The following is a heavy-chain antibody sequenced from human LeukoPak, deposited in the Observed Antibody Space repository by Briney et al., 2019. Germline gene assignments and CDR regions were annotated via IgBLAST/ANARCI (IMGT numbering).Heavy chain of an antibody. J-gene: IGHJ3*02. CDR2: INPNSGGT. CDR1: GYTFTGYY. V-gene: IGHV1-2*04. D-gene: IGHD1-26*01. Sequence: ASVKVSCKASGYTFTGYYMHWVRQAPGQGLEWMGWINPNSGGTNYAQKFQGWVTMTRDTSISTAYMELSRLRSDDTAVYYCARDPGGGSYNDAFDIWGQGTMVTVSS. CDR3: ARDPGGGSYNDAFDI.